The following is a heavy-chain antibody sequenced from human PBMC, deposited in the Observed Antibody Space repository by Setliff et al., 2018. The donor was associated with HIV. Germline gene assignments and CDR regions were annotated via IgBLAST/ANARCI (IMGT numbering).Heavy chain of an antibody. CDR3: ARGLYRGYPGRGAPGY. V-gene: IGHV4-4*07. D-gene: IGHD5-18*01. CDR2: TFSSGST. Sequence: PSETLSLTCTVSGGSISSYYWSWIRQPAGKGLEWIGRTFSSGSTSYNSSLKSRVTMSVDTSKNQFSLKLSSVTAADTAVYYCARGLYRGYPGRGAPGYWGQGTLVTVSS. CDR1: GGSISSYY. J-gene: IGHJ4*02.